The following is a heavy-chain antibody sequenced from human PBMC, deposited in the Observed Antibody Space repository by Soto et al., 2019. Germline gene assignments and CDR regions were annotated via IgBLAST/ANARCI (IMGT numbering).Heavy chain of an antibody. V-gene: IGHV4-59*01. J-gene: IGHJ4*02. CDR1: GGSITNYY. D-gene: IGHD1-26*01. Sequence: SETLSLTCTVSGGSITNYYWSCIRQPPGRGLEWVGSAHYSGSTHYNPSLKSRVTTSVDTSKNQISLNLTSVTAADTAVYYCARRGLGARFDYWGQGTLVTVSS. CDR3: ARRGLGARFDY. CDR2: AHYSGST.